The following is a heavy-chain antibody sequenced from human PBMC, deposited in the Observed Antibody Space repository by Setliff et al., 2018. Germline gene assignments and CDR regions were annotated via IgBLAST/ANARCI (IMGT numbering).Heavy chain of an antibody. CDR2: IYYSGST. CDR1: GGSISSSSYY. V-gene: IGHV4-39*07. D-gene: IGHD3-3*01. Sequence: PSETLSLTCTVSGGSISSSSYYWGWIRQPPGKRLEWIGSIYYSGSTYYNPSLKGRVTISVDTSKNQFSLKLSSVTAADTAVYYCASRATYCNYWSGYYDCWGQGTLVTVSS. J-gene: IGHJ4*02. CDR3: ASRATYCNYWSGYYDC.